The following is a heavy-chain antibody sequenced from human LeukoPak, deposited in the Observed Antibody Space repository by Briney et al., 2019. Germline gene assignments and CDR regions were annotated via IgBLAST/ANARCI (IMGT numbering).Heavy chain of an antibody. CDR2: IWYDGSNK. D-gene: IGHD2-15*01. CDR1: GFTFSSYG. Sequence: GRSLRLSCAASGFTFSSYGMHWVRQAPGKGLEWVAVIWYDGSNKYYADSVKGRFTISRDNSKNTLYLQMNSLRAEDTAVYYCARDYEGYCSGGSCYSGPWFDPWGQGTLVTVSS. CDR3: ARDYEGYCSGGSCYSGPWFDP. J-gene: IGHJ5*02. V-gene: IGHV3-33*01.